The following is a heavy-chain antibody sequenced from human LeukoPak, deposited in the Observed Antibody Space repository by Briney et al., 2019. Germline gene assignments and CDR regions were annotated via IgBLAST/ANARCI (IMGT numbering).Heavy chain of an antibody. CDR1: GYTFTSYG. J-gene: IGHJ3*02. CDR3: ARDGPTTVTTSVDALDI. Sequence: ASVKVSCKASGYTFTSYGISWVRQAPGQGLEWMGWISAYNGNTNYAQKFQGRVTITADESTSTAYMELSSLRSEDTAVYYCARDGPTTVTTSVDALDIWGQGTMVTVSS. D-gene: IGHD4-17*01. V-gene: IGHV1-18*01. CDR2: ISAYNGNT.